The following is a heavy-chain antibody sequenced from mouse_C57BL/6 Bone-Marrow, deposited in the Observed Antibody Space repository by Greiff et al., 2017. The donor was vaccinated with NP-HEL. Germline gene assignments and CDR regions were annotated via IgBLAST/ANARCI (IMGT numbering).Heavy chain of an antibody. Sequence: QVQLQQSGAELARPGASVKMSCKASGYTFTSYTMHWVKQRPGQGLEWIGYINPSSGYTKYNQKFKDKATLTADKSSSTAYMQLSSLTSEDSAVYYCARALPNWDFDYWGQGTTLTVSS. CDR2: INPSSGYT. CDR3: ARALPNWDFDY. D-gene: IGHD4-1*01. CDR1: GYTFTSYT. J-gene: IGHJ2*01. V-gene: IGHV1-4*01.